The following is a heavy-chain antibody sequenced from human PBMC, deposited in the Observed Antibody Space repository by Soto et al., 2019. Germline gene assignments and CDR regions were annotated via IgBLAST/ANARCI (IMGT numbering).Heavy chain of an antibody. CDR1: GFTFSSYN. J-gene: IGHJ6*02. CDR3: ARNESSNFYGMDV. D-gene: IGHD6-6*01. Sequence: LRLSCAASGFTFSSYNMNWVRQAPGKGLEWVSSISSSGFSINYADSVKGRFSISRDNAQNSLHLQMNNLRAEDTAVYYCARNESSNFYGMDVWGQGTTVTVS. V-gene: IGHV3-21*01. CDR2: ISSSGFSI.